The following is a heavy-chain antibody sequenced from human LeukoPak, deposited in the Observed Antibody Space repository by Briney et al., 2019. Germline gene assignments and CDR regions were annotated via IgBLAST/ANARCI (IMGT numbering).Heavy chain of an antibody. CDR2: TNHGGST. CDR1: GGSFSGYY. J-gene: IGHJ4*02. CDR3: ARFATGGLYYFDY. Sequence: SETLSLTCAVYGGSFSGYYWSWLRQPPGKGLEWIGETNHGGSTNYNASLQSRVTISVDTSKNQFSLKLISVTAADTAVYYCARFATGGLYYFDYWGQGTLVIVSS. D-gene: IGHD6-19*01. V-gene: IGHV4-34*01.